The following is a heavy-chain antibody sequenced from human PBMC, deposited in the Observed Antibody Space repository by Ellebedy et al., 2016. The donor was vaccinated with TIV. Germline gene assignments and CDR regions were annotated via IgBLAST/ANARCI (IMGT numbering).Heavy chain of an antibody. D-gene: IGHD4-17*01. CDR2: FDPEDGET. J-gene: IGHJ6*02. CDR3: ASNDYGDYDYYGMDV. Sequence: ASVKVSCXVSGYTLTELSMHWVRQAPGKGLEWMGGFDPEDGETIYAQKFQGRVTMTEDTSTSTAFMELRTLRSDDTAVYYCASNDYGDYDYYGMDVWGQGTTVTVSS. V-gene: IGHV1-24*01. CDR1: GYTLTELS.